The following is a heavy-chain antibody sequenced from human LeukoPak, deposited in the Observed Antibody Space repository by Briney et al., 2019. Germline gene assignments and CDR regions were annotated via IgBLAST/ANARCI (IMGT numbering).Heavy chain of an antibody. J-gene: IGHJ4*02. D-gene: IGHD4-17*01. CDR3: AKDANTVTTYYFDY. V-gene: IGHV3-23*01. CDR2: ISGGGGST. CDR1: GFTFSSYA. Sequence: GGSLRLSCAASGFTFSSYAMNWVRQAPGKGLEWVSTISGGGGSTYYADSVKGRFTISRDSSKSTLYLQMICLRAEDTAVYYCAKDANTVTTYYFDYWGQGTLVTVSS.